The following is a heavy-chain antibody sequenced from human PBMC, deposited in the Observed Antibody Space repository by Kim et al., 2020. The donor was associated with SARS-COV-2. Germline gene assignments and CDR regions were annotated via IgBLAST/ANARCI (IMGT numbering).Heavy chain of an antibody. Sequence: GGSLRLSCTASGFTFGDYAMSWVRQAPGNGLEWVGFIRSKAYGGTTEYAASVKGRFTISRDDSKSIAYLQMNSLKTEDTAVYYCTIEYSSSSNEVDEWGQGTLVTVSS. CDR1: GFTFGDYA. D-gene: IGHD6-6*01. J-gene: IGHJ4*02. CDR2: IRSKAYGGTT. CDR3: TIEYSSSSNEVDE. V-gene: IGHV3-49*04.